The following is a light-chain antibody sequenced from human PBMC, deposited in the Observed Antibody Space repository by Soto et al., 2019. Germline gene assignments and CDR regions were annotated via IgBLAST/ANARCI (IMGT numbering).Light chain of an antibody. Sequence: EIVLTQSPGTLSLSPGERATLSCRASQTAGSNFLAWFQHKPGQAPRLLIHGASNRATGIPDRFSGSGSGTDVTLTITRLEPEDVAVYYCQQYGGSPRTFGQGTKVDIK. CDR2: GAS. CDR1: QTAGSNF. J-gene: IGKJ1*01. CDR3: QQYGGSPRT. V-gene: IGKV3-20*01.